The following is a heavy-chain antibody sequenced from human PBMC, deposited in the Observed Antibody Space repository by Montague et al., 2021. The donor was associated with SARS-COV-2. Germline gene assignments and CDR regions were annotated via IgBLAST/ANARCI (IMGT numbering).Heavy chain of an antibody. CDR3: ARDRGGNYYFDY. CDR2: IYSGGST. D-gene: IGHD1-7*01. CDR1: GVTGRSNY. J-gene: IGHJ4*02. Sequence: SLRLSCAASGVTGRSNYLSWVRQAPGKGLEWGSDIYSGGSTYYADAVKGRFTISRDNSKNTLYLQMNSLRAEDTAVYYCARDRGGNYYFDYWGQGTLVTVSS. V-gene: IGHV3-53*01.